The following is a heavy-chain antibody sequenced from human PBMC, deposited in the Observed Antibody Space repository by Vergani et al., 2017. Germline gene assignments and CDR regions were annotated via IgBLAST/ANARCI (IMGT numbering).Heavy chain of an antibody. D-gene: IGHD3-3*01. CDR3: ARGPSAYDFWSGYYWVDY. CDR2: ISSNGGST. CDR1: GFTFSSYA. V-gene: IGHV3-64*01. J-gene: IGHJ4*02. Sequence: EVQLVESGGGLVQPGGSLSLSCAASGFTFSSYAMPWVRQAPGKGLEFVSVISSNGGSTYYANSVKGRFTISRDNSKKTLYLQMGSLRAEDMAVYYCARGPSAYDFWSGYYWVDYWGQGTLVTVSS.